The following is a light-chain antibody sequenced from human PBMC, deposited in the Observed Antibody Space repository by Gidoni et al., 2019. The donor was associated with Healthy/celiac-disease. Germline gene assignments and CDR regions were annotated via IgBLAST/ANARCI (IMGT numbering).Light chain of an antibody. V-gene: IGKV2-28*01. CDR3: MQALQTPT. CDR2: LGS. CDR1: QSLLHSNGYNY. J-gene: IGKJ1*01. Sequence: DSVMTQSPLSLPVTPGEPASISCRSSQSLLHSNGYNYLDWYLQKPGQSPQLLIYLGSNRASGVPYRFSGSGSGTDFTLKISRVEAEDVGVYYCMQALQTPTFGQGTKVEIK.